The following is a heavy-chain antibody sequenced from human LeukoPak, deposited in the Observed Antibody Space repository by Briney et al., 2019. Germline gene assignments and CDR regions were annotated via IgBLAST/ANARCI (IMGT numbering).Heavy chain of an antibody. D-gene: IGHD2-15*01. V-gene: IGHV3-23*01. Sequence: GGSLRLSCAASGFTFSFYAMSWVRQAPVKGLEWVSAISNSGGSTSYTDCVKGRFTISRDNSKNTLYLQMNSLRVEDTDVYYCASQIPRDNVVVIGSWGQGTLVTVSS. CDR1: GFTFSFYA. J-gene: IGHJ4*02. CDR3: ASQIPRDNVVVIGS. CDR2: ISNSGGST.